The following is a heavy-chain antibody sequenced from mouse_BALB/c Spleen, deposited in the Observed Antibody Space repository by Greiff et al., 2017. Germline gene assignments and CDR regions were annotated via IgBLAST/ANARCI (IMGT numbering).Heavy chain of an antibody. CDR2: IYWDDDK. V-gene: IGHV8-12*01. Sequence: QVTLKVSGPGILQPSQTLSLTCSFSGFSLSTSGMGVSWIRQPSGKGLEWLAHIYWDDDKRYNPSLKSRLTISKDTSRNQVFLKITSVDTADTATYYCARRRDDYDGGYYFDYWGQGTTLTVSS. D-gene: IGHD2-4*01. CDR1: GFSLSTSGMG. CDR3: ARRRDDYDGGYYFDY. J-gene: IGHJ2*01.